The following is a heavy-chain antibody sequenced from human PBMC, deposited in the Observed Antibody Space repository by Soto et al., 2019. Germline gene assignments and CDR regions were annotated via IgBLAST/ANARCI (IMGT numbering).Heavy chain of an antibody. CDR3: ARDSGMVVAAQSLDY. CDR1: GFTFSSYE. CDR2: ISSSGSTI. J-gene: IGHJ4*02. D-gene: IGHD2-15*01. V-gene: IGHV3-48*03. Sequence: PEGSRRLSCAASGFTFSSYEMNWVRQAPRKGLEWVSYISSSGSTIYYADSVKGRFTISRDNAKNSLYLQMNSLRAEDTAVYYCARDSGMVVAAQSLDYWGQGT.